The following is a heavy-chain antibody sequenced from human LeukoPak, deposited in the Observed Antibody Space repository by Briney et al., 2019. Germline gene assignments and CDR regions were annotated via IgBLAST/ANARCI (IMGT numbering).Heavy chain of an antibody. D-gene: IGHD4-17*01. V-gene: IGHV4-4*07. Sequence: PSETLSLTCTVSGGSISSYYWSWIRQPAGKGLEWIGRIYTSGSTNYNPSLKSRVTMSVDTSKNQFSLKLSSVTAADTAVYYCAILGGGYGDYSLSYAFDIWGQGTMVTVSS. J-gene: IGHJ3*02. CDR1: GGSISSYY. CDR3: AILGGGYGDYSLSYAFDI. CDR2: IYTSGST.